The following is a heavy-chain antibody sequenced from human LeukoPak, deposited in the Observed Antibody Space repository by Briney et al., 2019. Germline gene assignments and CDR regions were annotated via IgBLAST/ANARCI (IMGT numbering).Heavy chain of an antibody. CDR1: GFTFSSSA. Sequence: ASVTVSCKASGFTFSSSAMQWVRQARGQRLEWIGWIVVGSGHTNYAQSFQERVTITRDMSTSTAYMELNSLRSEDTAVYYCAAAPKGYCSSNSCRGDYIDYWGQGTLVTVSS. V-gene: IGHV1-58*02. CDR3: AAAPKGYCSSNSCRGDYIDY. D-gene: IGHD2-2*01. J-gene: IGHJ4*02. CDR2: IVVGSGHT.